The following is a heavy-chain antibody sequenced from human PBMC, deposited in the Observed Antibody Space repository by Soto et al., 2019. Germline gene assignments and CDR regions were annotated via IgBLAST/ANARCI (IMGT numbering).Heavy chain of an antibody. Sequence: QVQLQESGPGLVKPSQTLSLTCTVSGGSISSGDYYWSWIRQPPGKGLEWIGYIYYSGSTYYNPCLKSRVTISVDTSKNQFSLKLSSVTAADTAVYYCARLSLEYYYDTSGYFDYWGQGTLVTVSS. D-gene: IGHD3-22*01. J-gene: IGHJ4*02. CDR3: ARLSLEYYYDTSGYFDY. V-gene: IGHV4-30-4*01. CDR1: GGSISSGDYY. CDR2: IYYSGST.